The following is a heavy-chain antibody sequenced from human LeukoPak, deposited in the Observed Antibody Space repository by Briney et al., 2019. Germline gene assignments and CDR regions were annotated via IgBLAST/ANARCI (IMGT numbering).Heavy chain of an antibody. CDR1: GYTFTSYG. D-gene: IGHD6-13*01. CDR3: ARDPIAAAGPDIYYYMDV. CDR2: ISAYNGNT. Sequence: ASVKVSCKASGYTFTSYGISWVRQAPGQGLEWMGWISAYNGNTNYAQKLQGRVTMTTDTSTSTAYMELRSLRSDDTAVYYCARDPIAAAGPDIYYYMDVWGKGTTVTVSS. J-gene: IGHJ6*03. V-gene: IGHV1-18*01.